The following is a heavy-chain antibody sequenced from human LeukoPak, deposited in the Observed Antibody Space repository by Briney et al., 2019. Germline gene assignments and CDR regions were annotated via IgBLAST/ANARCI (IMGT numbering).Heavy chain of an antibody. CDR3: ARALGEAGDLDY. CDR1: GFTFSSYS. J-gene: IGHJ4*02. V-gene: IGHV3-21*01. D-gene: IGHD3-10*01. Sequence: GGSLRLSCAAPGFTFSSYSMNWVRQAPGKGLEWVSSISSSSSYIYYADSVKGRFTISRDNAKNSLYLQMNSLRAEDTAVYYCARALGEAGDLDYWGQGTLVTVSS. CDR2: ISSSSSYI.